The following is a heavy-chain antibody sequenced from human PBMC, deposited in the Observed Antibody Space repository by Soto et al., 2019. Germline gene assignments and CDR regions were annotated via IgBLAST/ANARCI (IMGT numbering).Heavy chain of an antibody. CDR1: GGTFSSYA. Sequence: QVQLVQSGAEVKKPGSSVKVSCKASGGTFSSYAISWVRQAPGQGLEWMGGIIPIFGTANYAQKFQGRVTITADKSTISAYMELSSLRSEDTAVYYCAAGGFVVVSVDYGIDVWGQGTTVTVSS. D-gene: IGHD2-21*01. V-gene: IGHV1-69*06. J-gene: IGHJ6*02. CDR2: IIPIFGTA. CDR3: AAGGFVVVSVDYGIDV.